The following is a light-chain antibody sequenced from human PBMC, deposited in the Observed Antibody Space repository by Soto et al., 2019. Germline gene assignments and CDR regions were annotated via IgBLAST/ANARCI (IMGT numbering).Light chain of an antibody. V-gene: IGKV1-39*01. CDR2: AAS. Sequence: DIQMTQSPSSLSASVGDRVTITCRASQSIGSYLNWYQHKPGRAPKVLIFAASSLQSEVPSRFSGSGSGAQFTLTISNLQPEDFATYYCQQSYTTPRTFCQGTRLEIK. CDR1: QSIGSY. CDR3: QQSYTTPRT. J-gene: IGKJ2*01.